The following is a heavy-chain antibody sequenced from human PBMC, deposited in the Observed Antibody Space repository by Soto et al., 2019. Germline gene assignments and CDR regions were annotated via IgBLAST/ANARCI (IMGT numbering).Heavy chain of an antibody. CDR3: ASGAITMVRGVPTYGMDV. CDR2: IIPIFGTA. V-gene: IGHV1-69*01. Sequence: QVQLVQSGAEVKKPGSSVKVSCKASGGTFSSYAISWVRQAPGQGLEWMGGIIPIFGTANYAQKFQGRVTITADESTSTAYIELSSLRSEDTAVYYCASGAITMVRGVPTYGMDVWGQGTTVPVSS. CDR1: GGTFSSYA. J-gene: IGHJ6*02. D-gene: IGHD3-10*01.